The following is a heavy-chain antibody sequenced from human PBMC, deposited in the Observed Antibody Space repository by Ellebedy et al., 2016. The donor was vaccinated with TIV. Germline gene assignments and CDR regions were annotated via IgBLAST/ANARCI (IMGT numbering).Heavy chain of an antibody. CDR3: ARVLDTVGNDAFDF. CDR2: IKQDGSEK. J-gene: IGHJ3*01. CDR1: GFTFSNYW. V-gene: IGHV3-7*01. D-gene: IGHD1-26*01. Sequence: GGSLRLXXAASGFTFSNYWMSWVRQAPGKGLEWVANIKQDGSEKYYVDSVKGRFTISRDNAKNSLYLQMSSLRDEDTAVYYCARVLDTVGNDAFDFWGQGTMVTVSS.